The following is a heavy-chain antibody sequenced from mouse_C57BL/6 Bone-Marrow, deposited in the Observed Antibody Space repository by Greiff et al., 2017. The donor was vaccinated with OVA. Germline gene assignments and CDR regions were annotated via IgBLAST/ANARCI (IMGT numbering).Heavy chain of an antibody. CDR2: IDPSDSYT. Sequence: QVQLQQSGAELVRPGTSVKLSCKASGYTFTSYWMHWVKQRPGQGLEWIGVIDPSDSYTNYNQKFKGKATLTVDTSSSTAYMQLSSLTSEDSAVYYCARYGRDYFDYWGQGTTLTVSS. CDR1: GYTFTSYW. CDR3: ARYGRDYFDY. D-gene: IGHD1-1*01. V-gene: IGHV1-59*01. J-gene: IGHJ2*01.